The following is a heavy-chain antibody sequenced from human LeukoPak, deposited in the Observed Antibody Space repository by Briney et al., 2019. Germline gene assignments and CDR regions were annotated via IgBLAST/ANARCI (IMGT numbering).Heavy chain of an antibody. V-gene: IGHV1-69*06. J-gene: IGHJ5*02. CDR3: ARGYSSSPLGFDP. D-gene: IGHD6-13*01. Sequence: GASVKVSCKASEGTFSSYAISWVRQAPGQGLEWMGGIIPIFGTANYAQKFQGRVTITADKSTSTAYMELSSLRSEDTAVYYCARGYSSSPLGFDPWGQGTLVTVSS. CDR1: EGTFSSYA. CDR2: IIPIFGTA.